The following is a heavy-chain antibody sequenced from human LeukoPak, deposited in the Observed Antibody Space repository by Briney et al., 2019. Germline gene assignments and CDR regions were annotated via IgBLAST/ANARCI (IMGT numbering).Heavy chain of an antibody. D-gene: IGHD5-12*01. Sequence: PGRSLRLSCAASGFTFSSYGMHWVRQAPGKGLEWVAVIWYDGSNKYYGDSVKGRFTISRDNSKKTLYLQMNSLRVEDTAVYYCAATVKVAAFDIWGQGTMVTVSS. CDR2: IWYDGSNK. J-gene: IGHJ3*02. V-gene: IGHV3-33*01. CDR3: AATVKVAAFDI. CDR1: GFTFSSYG.